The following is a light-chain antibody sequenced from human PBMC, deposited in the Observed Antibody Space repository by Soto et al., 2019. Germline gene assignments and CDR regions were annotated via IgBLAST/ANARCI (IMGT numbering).Light chain of an antibody. CDR3: SSYKTRSTLV. V-gene: IGLV2-14*01. J-gene: IGLJ2*01. CDR2: DVS. CDR1: SRDVGAYHY. Sequence: QSVLTQPASVSASPGQSITISCTGTSRDVGAYHYVSWFQQHPGKAPQLMIYDVSHRPSGVSDRFSGSKSGNTASLTISGLQTEDEADYYCSSYKTRSTLVFGGGTKVTVL.